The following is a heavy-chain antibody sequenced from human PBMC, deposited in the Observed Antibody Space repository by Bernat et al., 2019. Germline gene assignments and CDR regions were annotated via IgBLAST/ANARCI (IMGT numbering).Heavy chain of an antibody. CDR1: VDSVSSHSAA. J-gene: IGHJ3*02. Sequence: QVQLPQSGPGLVKPSQTLSLTCAISVDSVSSHSAAWNWIRQSPSRGLVWLGRTYYRSKWYNDYAVSVKSRITINPDTSKNQFSLQLNSVTPEDTAVYYCATDSRGPLVPAADDAFDIWGQGTMVTVSS. V-gene: IGHV6-1*01. CDR2: TYYRSKWYN. CDR3: ATDSRGPLVPAADDAFDI. D-gene: IGHD6-13*01.